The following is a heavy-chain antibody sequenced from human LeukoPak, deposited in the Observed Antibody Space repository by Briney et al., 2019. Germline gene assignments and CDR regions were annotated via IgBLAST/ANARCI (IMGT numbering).Heavy chain of an antibody. Sequence: SETLSLTCTVSGGSISSYYWSWIRQPPGKGLEWIGYIYYSGSTNHNPSLKSRVTISVDTSKNQFSLKLSSVTAADTAVYYCARLSGYSYGNYYYYYMDVWGKGTTVTISS. J-gene: IGHJ6*03. D-gene: IGHD5-18*01. CDR2: IYYSGST. CDR3: ARLSGYSYGNYYYYYMDV. V-gene: IGHV4-59*01. CDR1: GGSISSYY.